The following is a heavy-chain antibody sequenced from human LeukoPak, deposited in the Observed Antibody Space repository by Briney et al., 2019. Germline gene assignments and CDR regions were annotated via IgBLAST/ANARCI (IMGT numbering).Heavy chain of an antibody. CDR2: INWNGGST. D-gene: IGHD2-15*01. Sequence: PGGSLRLSCAASGFTFDDYGMSWFRQAPGKGLEWVSGINWNGGSTGYADSVKGRFTISRDSAKNSLYLQMNSLRAEDTALYYCARGYCSGGSCWYFDNWGQGTPVTVSS. CDR3: ARGYCSGGSCWYFDN. V-gene: IGHV3-20*04. J-gene: IGHJ4*02. CDR1: GFTFDDYG.